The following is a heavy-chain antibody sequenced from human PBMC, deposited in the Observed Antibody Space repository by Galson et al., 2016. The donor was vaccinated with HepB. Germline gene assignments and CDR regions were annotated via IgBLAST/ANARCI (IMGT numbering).Heavy chain of an antibody. J-gene: IGHJ5*02. Sequence: SLRLSCAASGFTFGDYAMSWFRQAPGKGLEWVAYINHYGDEQYYVDSVKGRFTISRDNAKNSLYLQMNSLRAEDTAVYYCARLWGLAPPTWFDPWGQGTLVTVSS. CDR3: ARLWGLAPPTWFDP. D-gene: IGHD3-16*01. CDR1: GFTFGDYA. CDR2: INHYGDEQ. V-gene: IGHV3-7*03.